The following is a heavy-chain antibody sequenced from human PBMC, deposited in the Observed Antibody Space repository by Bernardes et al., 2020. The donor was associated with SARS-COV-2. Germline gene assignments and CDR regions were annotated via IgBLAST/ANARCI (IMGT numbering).Heavy chain of an antibody. Sequence: LSLTCTVPGDSLSSGDYYCSWIRQPAGKGLEYIGRFHTRGSTKYNPSHESRVTISLDTSKNQFSLKLTSVTAADTAVYFCALTTVVPWAFDIWGQGTMVTVSS. CDR2: FHTRGST. V-gene: IGHV4-61*02. CDR1: GDSLSSGDYY. CDR3: ALTTVVPWAFDI. D-gene: IGHD4-17*01. J-gene: IGHJ3*02.